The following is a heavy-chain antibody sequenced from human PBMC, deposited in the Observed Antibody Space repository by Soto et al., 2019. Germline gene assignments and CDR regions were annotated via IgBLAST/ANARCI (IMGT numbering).Heavy chain of an antibody. Sequence: LSLTCSVSGGFVSNKTYYWSWIRQPPGKRLEWIGYVYYSGTTNYNPSLKSRVTISEDLSKNQFSRRLSPVTTADTAVYYCAENTAGPDTLRVRYCFDYWGQGTLVTVSS. J-gene: IGHJ4*02. CDR3: AENTAGPDTLRVRYCFDY. D-gene: IGHD2-15*01. CDR2: VYYSGTT. V-gene: IGHV4-61*01. CDR1: GGFVSNKTYY.